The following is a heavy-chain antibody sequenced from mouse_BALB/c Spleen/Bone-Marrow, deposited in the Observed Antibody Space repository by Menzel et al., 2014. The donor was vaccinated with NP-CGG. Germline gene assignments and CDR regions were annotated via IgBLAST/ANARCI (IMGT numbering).Heavy chain of an antibody. V-gene: IGHV1-77*01. CDR2: IDPGRGSS. CDR1: GYTFTDYV. J-gene: IGHJ4*01. CDR3: ARDGSFAAMDY. Sequence: QVQLQQPGPELVKPGASVKMSCKASGYTFTDYVISWVKQRTGQGLEWIGEIDPGRGSSFYNEKFKAKATLTADKSANTAYMRLSSLTSEDSAVYFCARDGSFAAMDYWGQGTSLTVSS. D-gene: IGHD1-1*02.